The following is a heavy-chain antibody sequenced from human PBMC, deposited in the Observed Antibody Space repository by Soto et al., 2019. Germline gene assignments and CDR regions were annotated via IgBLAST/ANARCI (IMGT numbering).Heavy chain of an antibody. Sequence: EVQLVESGGGLVQPGGSLRLSCAASGFTFSSYWMSWVRQAPGKGLEWVANIKQDGSEKYYVDSVKGRFTISRDNAKNSLYLQTNSLRAEDTAVYYCARDHSSSWPTPHPYGMDVWGQGTTVTVSS. J-gene: IGHJ6*02. CDR3: ARDHSSSWPTPHPYGMDV. D-gene: IGHD6-13*01. CDR2: IKQDGSEK. V-gene: IGHV3-7*01. CDR1: GFTFSSYW.